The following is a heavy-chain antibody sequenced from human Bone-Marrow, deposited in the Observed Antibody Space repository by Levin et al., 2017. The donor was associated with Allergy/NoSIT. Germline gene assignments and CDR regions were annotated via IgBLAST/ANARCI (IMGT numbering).Heavy chain of an antibody. Sequence: SQTLSLTCTVSGGSFTNVFWSWIRQPAGEGLEWIGRISTSGNINYNPSLKSRLTMSIDMSKNQVSLELNSVTAADTAVCYGWGGAGPPWFDPWGQGILVTVSS. CDR3: WGGAGPPWFDP. V-gene: IGHV4-4*07. CDR2: ISTSGNI. CDR1: GGSFTNVF. J-gene: IGHJ5*02. D-gene: IGHD6-13*01.